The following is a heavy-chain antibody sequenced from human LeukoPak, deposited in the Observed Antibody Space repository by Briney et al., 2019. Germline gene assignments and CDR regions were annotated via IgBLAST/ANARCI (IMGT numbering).Heavy chain of an antibody. CDR1: GFTFSSYA. CDR2: ISGSGGST. J-gene: IGHJ6*03. D-gene: IGHD6-13*01. CDR3: ARERIAAAGINYYYMDV. V-gene: IGHV3-23*01. Sequence: QSGGSLRLSCAASGFTFSSYAMSWVRQAPGKGLEWVSAISGSGGSTYYADSVKGRFTISRDNSKNTLYLQMNSLRAEDTAVYYCARERIAAAGINYYYMDVWGKGTTVTVSS.